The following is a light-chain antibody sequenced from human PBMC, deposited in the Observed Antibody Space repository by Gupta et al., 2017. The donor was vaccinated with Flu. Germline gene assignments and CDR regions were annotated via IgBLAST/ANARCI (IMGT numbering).Light chain of an antibody. Sequence: PHSASGTPGQRISISCSGSSSNIGSNFVYWYQQLPGTAPKLLIYRNNQRPSGVPDRFAGSKAGTSASRAIRGLRFEDEAEYDCAEWDDSLRAMVFGGGTKLTVL. CDR1: SSNIGSNF. J-gene: IGLJ2*01. CDR3: AEWDDSLRAMV. CDR2: RNN. V-gene: IGLV1-47*01.